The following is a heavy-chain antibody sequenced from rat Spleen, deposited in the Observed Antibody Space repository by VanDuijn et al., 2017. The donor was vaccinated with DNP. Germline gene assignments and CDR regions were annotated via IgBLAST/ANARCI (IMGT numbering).Heavy chain of an antibody. V-gene: IGHV3-1*01. J-gene: IGHJ1*01. CDR2: RNYSGST. CDR3: ARGVSSYYGYNSYWYFDF. Sequence: EVRLQESGPGLVQPSQSLSLTCSVTGYSITSNYWAWIRKFPGNKMEWIGYRNYSGSTGYNPSLNSRISITRDTSKNQFFLQLNSVTSEDTATYYCARGVSSYYGYNSYWYFDFWGPGTMVTVSS. D-gene: IGHD1-9*01. CDR1: GYSITSNY.